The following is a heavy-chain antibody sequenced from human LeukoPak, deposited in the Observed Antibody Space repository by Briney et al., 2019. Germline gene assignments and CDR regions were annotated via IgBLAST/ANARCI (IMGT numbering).Heavy chain of an antibody. CDR1: GFTFSEHS. Sequence: PGGSLRLSCEASGFTFSEHSMSLVRQAPGKGLEWVSTIKRDGSNTYYTDSVEGRFTISRDNSKNTLYLEMNTLRAEDTAVYYCAKGVYSSCFDPWGQGTQVTVSS. D-gene: IGHD6-6*01. CDR2: IKRDGSNT. CDR3: AKGVYSSCFDP. V-gene: IGHV3-23*05. J-gene: IGHJ5*02.